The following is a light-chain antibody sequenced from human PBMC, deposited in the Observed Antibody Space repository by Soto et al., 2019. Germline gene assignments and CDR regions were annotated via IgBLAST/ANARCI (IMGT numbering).Light chain of an antibody. Sequence: IQLTQSASSVSASVGDRVSITCRASQGITSYLAWYQQRPGKAPGLLIYSASTLHSGVPSRFSGSGYGTDFSLTISNLQPEDFATYYCQQLYSHPLTFGGGTKVDI. CDR2: SAS. V-gene: IGKV1-9*01. CDR3: QQLYSHPLT. J-gene: IGKJ4*01. CDR1: QGITSY.